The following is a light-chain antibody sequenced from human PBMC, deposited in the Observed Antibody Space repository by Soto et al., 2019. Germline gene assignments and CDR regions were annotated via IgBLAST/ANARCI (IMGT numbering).Light chain of an antibody. CDR2: AAS. CDR3: QQRARSIT. J-gene: IGKJ5*01. CDR1: QSVSSNY. Sequence: EIVLSQSPSTLSLSPGERATPFCVASQSVSSNYLAEYQQKPGLAPRLLIYAASTRATGPPDRFSGSGSGTDFTLTISRLEPEDFAVYYRQQRARSITFGQWPRLEIK. V-gene: IGKV3D-20*01.